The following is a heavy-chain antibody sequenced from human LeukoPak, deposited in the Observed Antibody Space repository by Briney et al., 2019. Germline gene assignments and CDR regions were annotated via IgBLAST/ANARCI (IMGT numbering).Heavy chain of an antibody. Sequence: SGGSLRLSCAASGFTFSNTAMNWVRQAPGKGLEWVSYISSSGGTIYYADSVKGRFTISRDNAKNSLYLQMNSLRAEDTAVYYCARLHYDFVWGIFDYWGQGTLVTVSS. CDR3: ARLHYDFVWGIFDY. J-gene: IGHJ4*02. CDR1: GFTFSNTA. V-gene: IGHV3-48*03. D-gene: IGHD3-16*01. CDR2: ISSSGGTI.